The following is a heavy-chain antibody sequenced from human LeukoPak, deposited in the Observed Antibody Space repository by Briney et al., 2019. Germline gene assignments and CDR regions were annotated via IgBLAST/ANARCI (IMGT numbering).Heavy chain of an antibody. D-gene: IGHD2-2*03. CDR1: GFTVSSNY. CDR2: ISGSGGST. CDR3: ARASWISTADAVC. J-gene: IGHJ4*02. V-gene: IGHV3-23*01. Sequence: GGSLRLSCAASGFTVSSNYMSWVRQAPGKGLEWVSAISGSGGSTYYADSVKGRFTLSRDDLRNTVYLQLNNLRVEDTAIYYCARASWISTADAVCWGQGTQVAVSS.